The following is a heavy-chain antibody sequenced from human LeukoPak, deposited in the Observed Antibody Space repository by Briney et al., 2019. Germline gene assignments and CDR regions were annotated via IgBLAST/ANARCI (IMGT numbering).Heavy chain of an antibody. CDR1: GFTFSDYY. CDR3: ASHLTIAAAYFDY. CDR2: ISSSGSTI. V-gene: IGHV3-11*01. D-gene: IGHD6-13*01. J-gene: IGHJ4*02. Sequence: GGSLRLSCAASGFTFSDYYMSWIRQAPGKGLEWVSYISSSGSTIYYADSVKGRFTISRDNAKNSLYLQMNSLGAEDTAVYYCASHLTIAAAYFDYWGQGTLVTVSS.